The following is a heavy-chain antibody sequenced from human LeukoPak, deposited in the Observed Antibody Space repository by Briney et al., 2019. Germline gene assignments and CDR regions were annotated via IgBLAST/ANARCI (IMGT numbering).Heavy chain of an antibody. V-gene: IGHV3-33*08. CDR3: ASGSGSLPN. Sequence: GGSLRLSCAASGFTFSSYWMHWVRQAPGKGLEWVAVIWYDGSNKYYADSVKGRFTISRDNSKNTLYLQTNSLRAEDTAVYYCASGSGSLPNWGQGTLVTVSS. D-gene: IGHD1-26*01. J-gene: IGHJ4*02. CDR1: GFTFSSYW. CDR2: IWYDGSNK.